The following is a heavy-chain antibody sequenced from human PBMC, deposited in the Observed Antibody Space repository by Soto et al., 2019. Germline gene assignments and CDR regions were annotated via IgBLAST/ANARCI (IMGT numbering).Heavy chain of an antibody. CDR2: IYSGGST. CDR3: ARSGGSYQDLDY. Sequence: PVGSLRLSCAASGFTVSSNYMSWVRQAPGKGLEWVSVIYSGGSTYYAYSVKGRFTISRDNSKNTLYLQMNSLRAEDTAVYYCARSGGSYQDLDYWGQGTLVTVSS. D-gene: IGHD1-26*01. J-gene: IGHJ4*02. V-gene: IGHV3-53*01. CDR1: GFTVSSNY.